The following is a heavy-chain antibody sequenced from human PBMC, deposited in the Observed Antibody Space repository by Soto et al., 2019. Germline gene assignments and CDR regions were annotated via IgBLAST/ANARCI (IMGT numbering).Heavy chain of an antibody. V-gene: IGHV3-74*01. CDR2: INSDGSST. CDR1: GFTFSSYW. Sequence: QPGGSLRLSCAASGFTFSSYWMHWVRQAPGKGLVCVSRINSDGSSTSYADSVKGRFTISRDNAKNTLYLQMNSLRAEDTAVYYFVRVYCCGGSCYHLYYCSQRSFVIVSS. J-gene: IGHJ4*02. D-gene: IGHD2-15*01. CDR3: VRVYCCGGSCYHLYY.